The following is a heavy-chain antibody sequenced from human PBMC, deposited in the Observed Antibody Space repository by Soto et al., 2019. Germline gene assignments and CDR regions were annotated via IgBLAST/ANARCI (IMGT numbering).Heavy chain of an antibody. CDR1: GFTFSDYY. Sequence: GGFLRLSCEASGFTFSDYYMSWIRQAPGKGLEWIAYSSNSGTFTKYADSVKGRFSISRDNAKNSLYLQINNLSGEDTATYFCARSGDNYNLLDYWGQGTPVTVSS. J-gene: IGHJ4*02. CDR3: ARSGDNYNLLDY. CDR2: SSNSGTFT. D-gene: IGHD1-1*01. V-gene: IGHV3-11*06.